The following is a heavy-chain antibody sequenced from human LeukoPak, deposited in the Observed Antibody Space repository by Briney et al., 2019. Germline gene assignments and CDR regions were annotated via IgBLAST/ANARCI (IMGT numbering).Heavy chain of an antibody. CDR3: ARGSNIVVVPAASDAFDI. CDR1: GGSFSGYY. D-gene: IGHD2-2*01. CDR2: INHSGST. Sequence: SENLSRTCAVYGGSFSGYYWSWIRQPPGKGLEWIGEINHSGSTNYNPSLKSRVTISVDTSKNQFSLKLSSVTAADTAVYYCARGSNIVVVPAASDAFDIWGQGTMVTVSS. V-gene: IGHV4-34*01. J-gene: IGHJ3*02.